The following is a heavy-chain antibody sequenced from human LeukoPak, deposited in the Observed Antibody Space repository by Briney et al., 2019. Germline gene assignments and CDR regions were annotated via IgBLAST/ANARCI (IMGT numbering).Heavy chain of an antibody. J-gene: IGHJ4*02. Sequence: NPGGSLRLSCAASGFTFSSYSMSWIRQAPGKGLDWVSYISSSSNYTGYADPVKGRFTISRDNTKNSLYLQMNSLRAEDTAVYYCASRRGYTYGYAYWGQGTLVTVSS. V-gene: IGHV3-21*05. CDR3: ASRRGYTYGYAY. CDR2: ISSSSNYT. D-gene: IGHD5-18*01. CDR1: GFTFSSYS.